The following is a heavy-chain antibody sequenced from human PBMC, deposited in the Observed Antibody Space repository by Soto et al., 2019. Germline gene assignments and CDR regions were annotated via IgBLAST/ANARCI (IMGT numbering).Heavy chain of an antibody. CDR1: GFTFSSYW. V-gene: IGHV3-74*01. CDR3: ASAISGGADA. Sequence: GGSLRLSCAASGFTFSSYWMHWVRQAPGKGLVWVSRMNEDGGTTDYADSVKGRFTSSRDNAKNRLYLQMNSVRDEDTAVYYFASAISGGADAWGQAPTVPVYS. J-gene: IGHJ6*02. CDR2: MNEDGGTT. D-gene: IGHD2-2*01.